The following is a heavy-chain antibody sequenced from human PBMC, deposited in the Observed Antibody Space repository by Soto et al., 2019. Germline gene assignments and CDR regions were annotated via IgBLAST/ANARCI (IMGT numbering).Heavy chain of an antibody. V-gene: IGHV3-23*01. CDR2: ISGSAGDT. J-gene: IGHJ6*02. CDR1: GFSISSYA. CDR3: AKTLQYSYYSYGMDV. Sequence: EVQLLESGGGLVQPGGSLRLSCVASGFSISSYATNWVRQAPGKGLEWVSVISGSAGDTYYADSVKGRFTISRDKSKNTLYLQMNSLRAEDTAVYYCAKTLQYSYYSYGMDVWGQGTTVTVSS. D-gene: IGHD6-6*01.